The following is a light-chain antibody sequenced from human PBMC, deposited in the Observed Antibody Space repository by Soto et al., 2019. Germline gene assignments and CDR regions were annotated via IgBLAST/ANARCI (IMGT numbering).Light chain of an antibody. CDR3: KQYNNWPIT. CDR2: GAS. V-gene: IGKV3-15*01. Sequence: VVMTQSPATLSVSPGERATLSCRASQNILSNLAWYQQKPGQAHRLLIYGASTRATGIQARFSGSGSGTEFTLTISSLQSEDFEIYYCKQYNNWPITFGQGTRLDIK. CDR1: QNILSN. J-gene: IGKJ5*01.